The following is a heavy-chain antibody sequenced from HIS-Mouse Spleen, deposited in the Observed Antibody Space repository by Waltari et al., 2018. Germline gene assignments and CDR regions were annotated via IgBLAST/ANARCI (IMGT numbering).Heavy chain of an antibody. Sequence: QITLKESGPTLVKPTQTLTPTCTFSGFSLTTSGVGVRWTRQPPGKALEWLALIYWNDDNRYSPCLKSRLTITKDTAKNQVVLTMTNMDPVDTATYYCAHRTNVQVAARPEDYWGQGTLVTVSS. CDR1: GFSLTTSGVG. J-gene: IGHJ4*02. CDR3: AHRTNVQVAARPEDY. CDR2: IYWNDDN. D-gene: IGHD6-6*01. V-gene: IGHV2-5*01.